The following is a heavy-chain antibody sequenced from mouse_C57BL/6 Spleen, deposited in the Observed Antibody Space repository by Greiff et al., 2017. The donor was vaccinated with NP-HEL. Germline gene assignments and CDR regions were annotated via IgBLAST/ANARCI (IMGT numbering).Heavy chain of an antibody. Sequence: QMQLQQPGAELVKPGASVKMSCKASGYTFTSYWITWVKQRPGQGLEWIGDIYPGSGSTNYNEKFKSKATLTVDTSSSTAYMQLSSLTSEDSAVYYCARCDYDGAWFAYWGQGTLVTVSA. CDR3: ARCDYDGAWFAY. V-gene: IGHV1-55*01. CDR2: IYPGSGST. CDR1: GYTFTSYW. J-gene: IGHJ3*01. D-gene: IGHD2-4*01.